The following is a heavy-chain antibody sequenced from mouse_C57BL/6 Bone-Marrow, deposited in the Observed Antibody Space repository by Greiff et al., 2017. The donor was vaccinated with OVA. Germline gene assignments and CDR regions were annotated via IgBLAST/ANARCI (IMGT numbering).Heavy chain of an antibody. CDR3: ARRDYGSSFSSYWYFDV. D-gene: IGHD1-1*01. J-gene: IGHJ1*03. CDR1: GFTFSDYG. Sequence: EVKLQESGGGLVKPGGSLKLSCAASGFTFSDYGMHWVRQAPEKGLEWVAYISSGSSTIYYADTVKGRFTISRDNAKNTLFLQMTSLRSEDTAMYYCARRDYGSSFSSYWYFDVWGTGTTVTVSS. CDR2: ISSGSSTI. V-gene: IGHV5-17*01.